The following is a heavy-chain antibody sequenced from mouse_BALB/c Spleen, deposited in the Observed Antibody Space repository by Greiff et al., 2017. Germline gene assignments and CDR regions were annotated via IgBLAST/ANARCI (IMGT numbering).Heavy chain of an antibody. CDR3: ARDYYGRGYFDV. CDR2: IYPGDGDT. V-gene: IGHV1-80*01. J-gene: IGHJ1*01. CDR1: GYAFSSYW. D-gene: IGHD1-1*01. Sequence: LQESGAELVRPGSSVKISCKASGYAFSSYWMNWVKQRPGQGLEWIGQIYPGDGDTNYNGKFKGKATLTADKSSSTAYMQLSSLTSEDSAVYFCARDYYGRGYFDVWGAGTTVTVSS.